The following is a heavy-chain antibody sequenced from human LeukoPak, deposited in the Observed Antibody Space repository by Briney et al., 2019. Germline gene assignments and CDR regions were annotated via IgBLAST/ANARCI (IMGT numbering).Heavy chain of an antibody. Sequence: SVKVSCKASGGTFSSYAISWVRQAPGQGLEWMGRIIPIFGTANYAQKFQCRVTITTDESTSTAYMELSSLRSEDTAVYYCASNPLYCGGDCYSTYYFDYWGQGTLVTVSS. D-gene: IGHD2-21*02. J-gene: IGHJ4*02. CDR1: GGTFSSYA. CDR2: IIPIFGTA. V-gene: IGHV1-69*05. CDR3: ASNPLYCGGDCYSTYYFDY.